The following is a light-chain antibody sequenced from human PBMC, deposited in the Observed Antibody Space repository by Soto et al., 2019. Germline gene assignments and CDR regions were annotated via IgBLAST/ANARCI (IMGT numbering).Light chain of an antibody. CDR2: DAS. CDR3: KKYNSYPWT. CDR1: QSISSW. V-gene: IGKV1-5*01. J-gene: IGKJ1*01. Sequence: DIQMTQSPSTLSASVGDRVTITCRASQSISSWLAWYQQKPGKAPKLLIYDASSLESGVPSRFSGSGSGTEFTLTISSLQPDDFATYYCKKYNSYPWTFGQGTKVEIK.